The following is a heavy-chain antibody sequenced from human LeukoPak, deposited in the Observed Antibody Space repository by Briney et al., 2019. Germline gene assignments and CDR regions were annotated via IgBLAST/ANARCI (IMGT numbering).Heavy chain of an antibody. D-gene: IGHD3-22*01. J-gene: IGHJ4*02. Sequence: SVKVSCKASRGTFSSYAISWVRQAPGQGLEWMGGIIPIFGTANYAQKFQGRVTITADESTSTAYMELSSLRSEDTAVYYCARGGPLHYYDSSGYYFDYWGQGTLVTVSS. V-gene: IGHV1-69*13. CDR2: IIPIFGTA. CDR1: RGTFSSYA. CDR3: ARGGPLHYYDSSGYYFDY.